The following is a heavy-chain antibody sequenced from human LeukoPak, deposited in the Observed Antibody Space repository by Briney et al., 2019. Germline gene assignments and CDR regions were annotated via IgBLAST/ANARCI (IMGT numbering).Heavy chain of an antibody. CDR2: ISYDGSNK. V-gene: IGHV3-30-3*01. CDR1: GFTFSSYA. J-gene: IGHJ4*02. CDR3: ARGRSYDSSGYYYEPPDY. D-gene: IGHD3-22*01. Sequence: GGSLRLSCAASGFTFSSYAMHWVRQAPGKGLEWVAVISYDGSNKYYADSVKGRFTISRDNSKNTLYLQMNSLRAEDTAVYYCARGRSYDSSGYYYEPPDYWAREPWSPSPQ.